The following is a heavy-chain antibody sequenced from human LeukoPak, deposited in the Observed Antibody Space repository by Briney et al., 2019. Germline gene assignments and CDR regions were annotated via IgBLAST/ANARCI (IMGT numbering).Heavy chain of an antibody. CDR3: AKVGIEQWLSQGQFFDY. CDR2: IYSGGST. V-gene: IGHV3-53*01. J-gene: IGHJ4*02. Sequence: GGSLRLSCAASGFTVSSNYMSWVRQAPGKGLEWVSVIYSGGSTHYADSVKGRFTISRDNSKNTLNLQMNSLRAEDTAVYYCAKVGIEQWLSQGQFFDYWGQGTLVTVSS. D-gene: IGHD6-19*01. CDR1: GFTVSSNY.